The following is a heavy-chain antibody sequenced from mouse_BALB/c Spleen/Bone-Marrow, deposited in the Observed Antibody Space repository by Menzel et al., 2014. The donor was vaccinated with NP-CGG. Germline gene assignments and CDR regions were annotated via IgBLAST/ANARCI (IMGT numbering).Heavy chain of an antibody. CDR2: IRNKAKGYTT. V-gene: IGHV7-3*02. CDR1: GFTFTDYY. Sequence: EVKLMESGGGLVQPGGSLRLSCETSGFTFTDYYMSWVRRPPGKALEWLGFIRNKAKGYTTDYSASVKGRFTISRDNSQSISYLQMNTLRAEDSATYYCARDENVGIYWYFDVWGAGTTVTVSS. CDR3: ARDENVGIYWYFDV. J-gene: IGHJ1*01.